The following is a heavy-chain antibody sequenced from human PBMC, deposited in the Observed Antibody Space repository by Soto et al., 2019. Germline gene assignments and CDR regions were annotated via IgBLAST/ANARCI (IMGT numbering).Heavy chain of an antibody. CDR3: ARDSPGRYCSSTSCPRMDV. CDR1: GFTFSSYW. Sequence: HPGGSLRLSCAASGFTFSSYWMSWVRQAPGKGLEWVANIKQDGSEKYYVDSVKGRFTISRDNAKNSLYLQMNSLRDEDTAVYYCARDSPGRYCSSTSCPRMDVWGQGTTVTVSS. J-gene: IGHJ6*02. CDR2: IKQDGSEK. V-gene: IGHV3-7*01. D-gene: IGHD2-2*01.